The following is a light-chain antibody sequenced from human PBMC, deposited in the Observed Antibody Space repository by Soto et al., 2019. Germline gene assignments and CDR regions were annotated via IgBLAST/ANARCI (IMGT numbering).Light chain of an antibody. J-gene: IGKJ2*01. V-gene: IGKV4-1*01. CDR1: QSLLYSSHNKTY. Sequence: DIVMTQSPEFLAVPLGERATINCKSSQSLLYSSHNKTYLAWYQHRPGQSPKMLILWASARESGVPDRFSGSASENDFTLSLSRLQAEDAAVYYCQHYYSNFFTCGQGPRLEIK. CDR2: WAS. CDR3: QHYYSNFFT.